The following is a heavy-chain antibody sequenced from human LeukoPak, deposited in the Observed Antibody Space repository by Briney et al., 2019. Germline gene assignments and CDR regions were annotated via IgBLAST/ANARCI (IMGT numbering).Heavy chain of an antibody. D-gene: IGHD2-15*01. J-gene: IGHJ6*02. Sequence: AASVTVSCKASGGTFIIYAISWVRQAPGQGREGVGRIIPILGIANYAQKFQGRVTITADKSTSTAYMELSSLRFEDTAVYYCARDLPYCSGGSCYRSPYGMDVWGQGTTVTVSS. CDR3: ARDLPYCSGGSCYRSPYGMDV. V-gene: IGHV1-69*04. CDR2: IIPILGIA. CDR1: GGTFIIYA.